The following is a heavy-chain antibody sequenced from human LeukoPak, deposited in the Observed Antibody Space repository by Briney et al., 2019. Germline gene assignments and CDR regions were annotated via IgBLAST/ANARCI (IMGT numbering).Heavy chain of an antibody. CDR1: GFTFSSYA. D-gene: IGHD3-9*01. Sequence: GGSLRLSCAASGFTFSSYAMHWVRQAPGKGLEYVSAISSNGGSTYYANSVKGRFTISRDNSKNTLYLQMGSLRAEDMAVYYCARDAASAFLTGYYYDYWGQGTLVTVSS. CDR2: ISSNGGST. J-gene: IGHJ4*02. CDR3: ARDAASAFLTGYYYDY. V-gene: IGHV3-64*01.